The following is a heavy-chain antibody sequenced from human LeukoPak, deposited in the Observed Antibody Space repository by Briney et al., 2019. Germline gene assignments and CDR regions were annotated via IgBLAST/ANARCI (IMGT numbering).Heavy chain of an antibody. J-gene: IGHJ3*02. Sequence: GGSLKLSCAASGFTFSGSAMHWVRQASGKGLEWVGRIRSKANSYATAYAASVKGRFTISRDDSKNTAYLQMNSLKTEDTAVYYCTARSNYDSSGYYYGQGAFDIWGQGTMATVSS. D-gene: IGHD3-22*01. CDR1: GFTFSGSA. CDR3: TARSNYDSSGYYYGQGAFDI. V-gene: IGHV3-73*01. CDR2: IRSKANSYAT.